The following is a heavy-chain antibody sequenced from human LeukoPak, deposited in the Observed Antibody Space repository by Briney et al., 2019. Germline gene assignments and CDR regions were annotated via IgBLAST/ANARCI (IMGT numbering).Heavy chain of an antibody. CDR3: AARYYYDSSGRFDY. J-gene: IGHJ4*02. D-gene: IGHD3-22*01. Sequence: ASVKVSCKASGYTFTGYYMHWVRQAPGQGLEWMGWIKPNSGGTNYAQKFQGRVTMTRDTSINTAYMELSRVRSDDTAVYYCAARYYYDSSGRFDYWGQGTLVTVSS. CDR1: GYTFTGYY. CDR2: IKPNSGGT. V-gene: IGHV1-2*02.